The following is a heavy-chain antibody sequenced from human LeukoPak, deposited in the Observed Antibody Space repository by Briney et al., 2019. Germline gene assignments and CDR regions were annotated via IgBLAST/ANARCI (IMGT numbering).Heavy chain of an antibody. J-gene: IGHJ5*02. CDR2: INPNSGGT. Sequence: ASVKVSCKASGYTFTGYYMHWVRQAPGQGLEWMGWINPNSGGTNYAQKFQGRVTMTRDTSISTAYMELSRLRSDDTAVYYCARDRGSSSWYEYNCFDPWGQGTLVTVSS. CDR1: GYTFTGYY. D-gene: IGHD6-13*01. V-gene: IGHV1-2*02. CDR3: ARDRGSSSWYEYNCFDP.